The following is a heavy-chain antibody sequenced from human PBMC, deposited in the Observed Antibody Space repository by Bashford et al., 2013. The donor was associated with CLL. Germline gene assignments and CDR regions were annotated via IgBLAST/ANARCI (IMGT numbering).Heavy chain of an antibody. CDR1: VGPSVVTT. J-gene: IGHJ6*02. V-gene: IGHV4-34*01. CDR2: INHSGST. Sequence: SDDPRPSPALSMVGPSVVTTGAGSATPPGKGLEWIGEINHSGSTNYNPSLKSRVTISVDTSKNQFSLKLSSVTAADTAVYYCARGPMIVVVINPGEPYYYYYYGMDVWGQGTTVTVSS. CDR3: ARGPMIVVVINPGEPYYYYYYGMDV. D-gene: IGHD3-22*01.